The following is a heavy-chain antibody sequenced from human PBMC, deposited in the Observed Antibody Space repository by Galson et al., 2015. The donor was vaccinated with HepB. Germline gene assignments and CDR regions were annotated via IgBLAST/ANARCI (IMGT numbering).Heavy chain of an antibody. CDR1: GFTFGNYG. D-gene: IGHD6-19*01. J-gene: IGHJ4*02. CDR2: ISYDGSNK. V-gene: IGHV3-30*18. CDR3: AKRFDRGSGWYGADY. Sequence: SLRLSCAASGFTFGNYGMHWVRQPPGRGLEWVAVISYDGSNKYYEDSVKGRFTISRDNSKNTLCLQINSLRAEDTAVYYCAKRFDRGSGWYGADYWGQGTLVTVSS.